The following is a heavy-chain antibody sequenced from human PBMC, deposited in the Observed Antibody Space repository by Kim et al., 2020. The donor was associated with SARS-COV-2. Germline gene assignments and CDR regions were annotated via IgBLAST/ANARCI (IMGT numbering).Heavy chain of an antibody. J-gene: IGHJ4*02. V-gene: IGHV1-3*01. D-gene: IGHD2-21*02. Sequence: AAGHVSCKASGYTFTSYDMHWVRQAPGQRLEWMGWINAGNGNTKYSQKFQGRVTITRDTSASTAYMELSSLRSEDTAVYYCARDLLPAPKGLRPTPSFDYWGQGTLVTVSS. CDR2: INAGNGNT. CDR1: GYTFTSYD. CDR3: ARDLLPAPKGLRPTPSFDY.